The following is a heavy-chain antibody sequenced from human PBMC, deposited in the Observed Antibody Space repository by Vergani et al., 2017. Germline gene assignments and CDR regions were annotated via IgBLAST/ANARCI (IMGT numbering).Heavy chain of an antibody. D-gene: IGHD2-8*01. V-gene: IGHV3-33*01. Sequence: QVQLEESGGGVVQPGRYLRLSCAGSGFTLSSHAMHWVRQALGKGLEWVALIWYDGSKEYYADSVKGRFTISRDNSKNTLYLQMNNLRAADTAVYYCARSGYCAHGVCYMTYYYYMDVWGKGTAVTVSS. CDR2: IWYDGSKE. CDR3: ARSGYCAHGVCYMTYYYYMDV. CDR1: GFTLSSHA. J-gene: IGHJ6*03.